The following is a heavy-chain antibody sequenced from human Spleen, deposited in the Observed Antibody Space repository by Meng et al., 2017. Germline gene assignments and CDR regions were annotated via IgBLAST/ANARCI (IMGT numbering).Heavy chain of an antibody. CDR1: GGSISSGSYY. V-gene: IGHV4-61*02. CDR3: ARALSSLIAVATDYGMDV. Sequence: SETLSLTCTVSGGSISSGSYYWSWIRQPAGKGLEWIGRIYTSGSTNYNPSLKSRVTISVDTSKNQFSLKLSSVTAADTAVYYCARALSSLIAVATDYGMDVWGQGTTVTVSS. D-gene: IGHD6-19*01. CDR2: IYTSGST. J-gene: IGHJ6*02.